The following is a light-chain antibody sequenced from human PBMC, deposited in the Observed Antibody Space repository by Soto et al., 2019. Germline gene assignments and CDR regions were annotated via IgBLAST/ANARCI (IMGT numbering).Light chain of an antibody. J-gene: IGLJ2*01. CDR3: SSYAGSNIL. CDR1: SSDVGAYNY. CDR2: EVS. V-gene: IGLV2-8*01. Sequence: QSALTQPHSASGSPGQSVTITCTGTSSDVGAYNYVSWYQQHPGKAPKLMIYEVSKRPSGVPDRFSGSKSGNTASLTVSGLQAEDEADYYCSSYAGSNILFGGGTKLTVL.